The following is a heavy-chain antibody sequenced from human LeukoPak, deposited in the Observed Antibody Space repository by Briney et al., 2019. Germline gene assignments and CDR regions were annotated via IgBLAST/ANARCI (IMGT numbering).Heavy chain of an antibody. Sequence: SETLSLTCIVSGGSISRYYWSWLRQPPGKGLEWIGYIYYSGPTNYNPSLKSRVTISVDTSKNQFSLKLSSVTAADTAVYYCARHGFSGYDTPSLDYWGQGMLVTVSS. CDR1: GGSISRYY. D-gene: IGHD5-12*01. V-gene: IGHV4-59*08. CDR2: IYYSGPT. J-gene: IGHJ4*02. CDR3: ARHGFSGYDTPSLDY.